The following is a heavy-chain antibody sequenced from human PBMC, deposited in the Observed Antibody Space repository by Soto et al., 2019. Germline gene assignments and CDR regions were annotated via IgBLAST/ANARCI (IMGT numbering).Heavy chain of an antibody. CDR1: GDSMNTNNW. V-gene: IGHV4-4*02. D-gene: IGHD2-8*01. Sequence: QVQLQESGPGLVRPAGTLSLTCAVFGDSMNTNNWWSWVRQTPGKGLEWIGEIHHNGDTTYTPSLKSRVTMSLDKSKYHCSRSLTSVTAADTAVYYCARTRQSCTTSRCHDVYFDFWGRGTLVTVSS. CDR2: IHHNGDT. CDR3: ARTRQSCTTSRCHDVYFDF. J-gene: IGHJ4*02.